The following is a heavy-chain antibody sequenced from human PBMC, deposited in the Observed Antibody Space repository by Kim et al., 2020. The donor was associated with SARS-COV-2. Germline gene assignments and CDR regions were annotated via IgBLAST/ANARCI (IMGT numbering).Heavy chain of an antibody. CDR2: IYYSGST. V-gene: IGHV4-31*03. Sequence: SETLSLTCTVAGGSISSGGYYWSWIRQHPGKGLEWIGYIYYSGSTYYNPSLKSRVTISVDTSKNQFSLKLSSVTAADTAVYYCARASVVTTYYFDYWGQGTLVTVSS. CDR1: GGSISSGGYY. CDR3: ARASVVTTYYFDY. J-gene: IGHJ4*02. D-gene: IGHD3-22*01.